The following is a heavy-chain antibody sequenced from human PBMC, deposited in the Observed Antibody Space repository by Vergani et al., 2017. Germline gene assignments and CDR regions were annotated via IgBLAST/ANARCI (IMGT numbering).Heavy chain of an antibody. J-gene: IGHJ2*01. CDR2: IYYSGST. CDR1: GGSISSYY. V-gene: IGHV4-59*12. CDR3: ARARGIEAACWYFDL. Sequence: QVQLQESGPGLVKPSETLSLTCTVSGGSISSYYWSWIRQPPGKGLEWIGYIYYSGSTYYNPSLKSRVTISIDTSKNQFSLKLTSLTAADTAVYYCARARGIEAACWYFDLWGRGTLVTVSS. D-gene: IGHD6-13*01.